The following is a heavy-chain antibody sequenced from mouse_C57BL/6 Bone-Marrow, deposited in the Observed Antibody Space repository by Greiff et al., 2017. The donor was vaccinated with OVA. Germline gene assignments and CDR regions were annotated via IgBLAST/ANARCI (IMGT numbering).Heavy chain of an antibody. V-gene: IGHV1-50*01. CDR3: ARTTVVAFDY. CDR2: IDPSDSYT. J-gene: IGHJ2*01. Sequence: QVQLQQSGAELVKPGASVKLSCKASGYTFTSYWMQWVKQRPGQGLEWIGEIDPSDSYTNYNQKFKGKATLTVDTSSSTAYMQLSSLTSEDSAVYYCARTTVVAFDYWGQGTTLTVSS. D-gene: IGHD1-1*01. CDR1: GYTFTSYW.